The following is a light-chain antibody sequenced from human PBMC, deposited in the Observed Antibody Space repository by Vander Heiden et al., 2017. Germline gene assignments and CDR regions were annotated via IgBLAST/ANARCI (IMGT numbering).Light chain of an antibody. CDR1: QSVSSSY. CDR2: VSS. Sequence: EIVLTQSPGTLSLSPGERATLSCRASQSVSSSYLAWYQQKPGQAPRLLIYVSSSSATGIPDRFSGSGSGTDFTLTISRLEPQDFAVYYCQQYGSSRTFGQGTKVEIK. V-gene: IGKV3-20*01. J-gene: IGKJ1*01. CDR3: QQYGSSRT.